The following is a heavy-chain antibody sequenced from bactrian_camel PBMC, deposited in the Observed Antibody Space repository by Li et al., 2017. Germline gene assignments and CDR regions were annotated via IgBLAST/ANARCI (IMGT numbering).Heavy chain of an antibody. CDR1: GFTFSSYT. V-gene: IGHV3S40*01. Sequence: VQLVESGGGLVQPGGSLRLSCAASGFTFSSYTMTWVRQAPGKGLEWVSHISSDGRVTYYADSVKGRFTISQDNAKNTVYLQMNSLKPEDTAVYFCAAKFGGSTIPLKSEDFDYWAQGTQ. CDR2: ISSDGRVT. J-gene: IGHJ6*01. D-gene: IGHD2*01. CDR3: AAKFGGSTIPLKSEDFDY.